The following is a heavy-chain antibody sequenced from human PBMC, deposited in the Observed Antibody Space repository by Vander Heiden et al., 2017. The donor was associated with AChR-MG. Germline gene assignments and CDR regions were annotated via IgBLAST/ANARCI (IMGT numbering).Heavy chain of an antibody. CDR2: IMPLIHTT. CDR1: GGPFSTYA. V-gene: IGHV1-69*06. D-gene: IGHD2-8*01. CDR3: ARSVYQVLKGGFGELDY. J-gene: IGHJ4*02. Sequence: VQLVQSGTEVRKPGSSVQISCKASGGPFSTYATSWGGQAPGQGLEWVGGIMPLIHTTNYAQKFQGRVTITADKSTSTAYMDLSNLTSEDTAVYFCARSVYQVLKGGFGELDYWGQGTLVTVSS.